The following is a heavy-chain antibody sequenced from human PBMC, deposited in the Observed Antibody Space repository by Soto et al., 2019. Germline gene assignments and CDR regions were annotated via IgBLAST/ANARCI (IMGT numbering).Heavy chain of an antibody. CDR3: IAAAGAYYYCGMDV. CDR2: IIPIFGTA. CDR1: GGTFSSYA. Sequence: QVQLVQSGAEVKKPGSSVKVSCKASGGTFSSYAISWVRQAPGQGLEWMGGIIPIFGTANYAQKFQGRVTITADESTSTAYLELSSLSSEDTAVYYCIAAAGAYYYCGMDVWGQGTTVTVSS. V-gene: IGHV1-69*12. D-gene: IGHD6-13*01. J-gene: IGHJ6*02.